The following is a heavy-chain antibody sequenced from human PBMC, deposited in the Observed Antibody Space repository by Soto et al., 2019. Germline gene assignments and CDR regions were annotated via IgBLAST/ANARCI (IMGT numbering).Heavy chain of an antibody. CDR1: GYTFTPFW. V-gene: IGHV5-10-1*03. D-gene: IGHD2-2*01. Sequence: EVQLVQSGAEVKKAGESLRISCTGFGYTFTPFWISWVRQMPGRGLEWMGRIDPRDSYTKYSPSFEGHVIISVHQSTRTAYLQWGSLKASDTAMYYCARLYCSSSTCDSWFDPWGQGTLVTVSS. CDR3: ARLYCSSSTCDSWFDP. CDR2: IDPRDSYT. J-gene: IGHJ5*02.